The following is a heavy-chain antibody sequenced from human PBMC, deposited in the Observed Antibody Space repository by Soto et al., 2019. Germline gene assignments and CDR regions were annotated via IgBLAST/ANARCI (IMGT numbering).Heavy chain of an antibody. V-gene: IGHV3-33*01. D-gene: IGHD2-15*01. CDR3: ASEYGSGGSCYYYGMDV. CDR1: GFTFSSYG. Sequence: QVQLVESGGGVVQPGRYLRLSCAASGFTFSSYGMHWVRQAPGKGLEWVAVIWYDGSNKYYADSVKGRFTISRDNSKNTLYLQMNCLRAEDTAVYYCASEYGSGGSCYYYGMDVWGQGTTVTVSS. J-gene: IGHJ6*02. CDR2: IWYDGSNK.